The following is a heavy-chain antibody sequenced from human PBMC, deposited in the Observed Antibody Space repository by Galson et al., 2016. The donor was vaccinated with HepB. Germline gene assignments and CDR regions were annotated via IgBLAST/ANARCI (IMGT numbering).Heavy chain of an antibody. V-gene: IGHV3-53*04. CDR2: IYGGGST. Sequence: SLRLSCAASGFTVSTNYMSWVRQAPGKGLEWVSVIYGGGSTTYADSVKGRFTISRHNSKNTLYLQMNSLRTEDTAVCYCARPLPNVGYGMDVWGQGTTVTVSS. CDR3: ARPLPNVGYGMDV. D-gene: IGHD2-15*01. J-gene: IGHJ6*02. CDR1: GFTVSTNY.